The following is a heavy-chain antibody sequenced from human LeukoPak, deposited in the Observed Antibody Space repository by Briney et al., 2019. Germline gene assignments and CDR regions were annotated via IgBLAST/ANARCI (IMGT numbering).Heavy chain of an antibody. Sequence: KSSETLSLTCTVPGGSISSYYWSWIRQPPGKGLEWIGYIYYSGSTNYNPSLKSRVTISVDTSKNQFSLKLSSVTAADTAVYYCAGTVSGAAALYYYYGMDVWGKGTTVTVSS. CDR1: GGSISSYY. J-gene: IGHJ6*04. CDR3: AGTVSGAAALYYYYGMDV. CDR2: IYYSGST. V-gene: IGHV4-59*01. D-gene: IGHD6-13*01.